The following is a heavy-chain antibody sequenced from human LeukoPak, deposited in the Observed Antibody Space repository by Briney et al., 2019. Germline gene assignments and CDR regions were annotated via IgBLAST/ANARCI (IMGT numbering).Heavy chain of an antibody. CDR1: GYTFTSYG. J-gene: IGHJ6*02. CDR3: ARESPDVDTAMVNYYYGMDV. CDR2: ISAYNGNT. V-gene: IGHV1-18*01. D-gene: IGHD5-18*01. Sequence: ASVKVSCKASGYTFTSYGISWVRQAPGQGLEWMGWISAYNGNTNYAQKLQGRVTMTTDTSTSTAYMELRSLRSDDTAVYYCARESPDVDTAMVNYYYGMDVWGQGTTVTVSS.